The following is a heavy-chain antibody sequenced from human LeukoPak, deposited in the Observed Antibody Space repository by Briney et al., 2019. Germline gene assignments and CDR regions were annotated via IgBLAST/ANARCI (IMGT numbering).Heavy chain of an antibody. Sequence: ASVKVSCKASGYTFTGYYMHWVRQAPGQGLEWMGWINPNSGVTNYAQKFQGRVTMTRDTSISTAYMELSRLRSDDTAVYYCARVEYSSSTNAFDIWGQGTMVTVSS. J-gene: IGHJ3*02. V-gene: IGHV1-2*02. CDR2: INPNSGVT. CDR3: ARVEYSSSTNAFDI. CDR1: GYTFTGYY. D-gene: IGHD6-6*01.